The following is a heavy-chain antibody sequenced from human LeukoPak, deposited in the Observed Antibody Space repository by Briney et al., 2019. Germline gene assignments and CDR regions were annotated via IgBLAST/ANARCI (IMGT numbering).Heavy chain of an antibody. D-gene: IGHD3-10*01. V-gene: IGHV3-30*01. J-gene: IGHJ4*02. CDR1: GFTFSSYA. Sequence: PGGSLRLSCAASGFTFSSYAMHWVRQAPGKGPEWVAFIMFDGSNTKYADSVKGRFTISRDNSKNTLYLQMKTLRTEDTAVYYCARQKLSGAYLPDFWGQGTLITVSS. CDR3: ARQKLSGAYLPDF. CDR2: IMFDGSNT.